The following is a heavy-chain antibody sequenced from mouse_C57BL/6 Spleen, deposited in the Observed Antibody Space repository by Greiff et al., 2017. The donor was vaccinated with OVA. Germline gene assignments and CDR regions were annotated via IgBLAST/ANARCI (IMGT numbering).Heavy chain of an antibody. CDR3: ARDSSGYVGYAMDY. CDR1: GYAFTNYL. J-gene: IGHJ4*01. V-gene: IGHV1-54*01. CDR2: INPGSGGT. Sequence: QVQLQQSGAELVRPGTSVKVSCKASGYAFTNYLIEWVKQRPGQGLEWIGVINPGSGGTNYNEKFKGKATLTADKSSSTAYMQLSSLTSEDSAVYFCARDSSGYVGYAMDYWGQGTSVTVSS. D-gene: IGHD3-2*02.